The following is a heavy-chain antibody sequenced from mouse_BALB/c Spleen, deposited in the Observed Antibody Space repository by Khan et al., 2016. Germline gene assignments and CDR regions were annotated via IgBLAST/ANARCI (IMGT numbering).Heavy chain of an antibody. CDR1: GYTFTNYG. D-gene: IGHD4-1*01. Sequence: QIQLVQSGPELKKPGETVKISCKASGYTFTNYGMNWVKQAPGKGLKWMGWINTNTGEPTYAEEFKGRFAFSLETSASTAYLLINNFKNEDTATXFCAKLAGTPWGYWGHGTTLTVSS. J-gene: IGHJ2*01. V-gene: IGHV9-3*02. CDR2: INTNTGEP. CDR3: AKLAGTPWGY.